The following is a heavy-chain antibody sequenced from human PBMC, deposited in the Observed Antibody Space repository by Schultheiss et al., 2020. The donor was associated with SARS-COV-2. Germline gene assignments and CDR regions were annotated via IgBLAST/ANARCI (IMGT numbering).Heavy chain of an antibody. CDR2: ISAYNGNT. V-gene: IGHV1-18*01. Sequence: GASLKISCKASGGTFSSYAISWVRQAPGQGLEWMGWISAYNGNTNYAQKLQGRVTMTTDTSTSTAYMELSSLRSEDTAVYYCARSRRIAVAGPPGYWGQGTLVTVSS. J-gene: IGHJ4*02. D-gene: IGHD6-19*01. CDR1: GGTFSSYA. CDR3: ARSRRIAVAGPPGY.